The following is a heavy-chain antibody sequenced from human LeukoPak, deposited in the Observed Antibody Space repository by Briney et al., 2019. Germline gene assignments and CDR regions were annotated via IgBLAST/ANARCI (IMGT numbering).Heavy chain of an antibody. D-gene: IGHD2-8*01. CDR2: ISSSTRYI. CDR3: AREMDFYYYDMDV. Sequence: GGSLRLSCPASGFTLSSYGMDWVRQAPGKGLEWVSSISSSTRYIYYADLVKGRFTISRDSAKNSLYLQMNSLRAGDSAVYYCAREMDFYYYDMDVWGQGTTVTVSS. CDR1: GFTLSSYG. J-gene: IGHJ6*02. V-gene: IGHV3-21*01.